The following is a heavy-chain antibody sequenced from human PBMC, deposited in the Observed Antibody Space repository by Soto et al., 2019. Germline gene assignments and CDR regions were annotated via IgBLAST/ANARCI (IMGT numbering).Heavy chain of an antibody. V-gene: IGHV1-3*05. D-gene: IGHD6-19*01. CDR1: GYTFTSYA. Sequence: QVQLVQSGAEEKKPGASVKVSCKASGYTFTSYAMHWVRQAPGQRLEWMGWINAGNDNTKYSQKFQGRVTITRDTSASTAYMELVSLRSQHTAVNYLARSAYTSGWTGYSGQGTLVTVSS. CDR3: ARSAYTSGWTGY. CDR2: INAGNDNT. J-gene: IGHJ4*02.